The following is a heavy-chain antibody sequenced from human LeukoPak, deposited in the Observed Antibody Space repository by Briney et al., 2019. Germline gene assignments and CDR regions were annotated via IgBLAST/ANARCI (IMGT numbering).Heavy chain of an antibody. CDR3: ARTVRFLEWLLDY. Sequence: KPSETLSLTCAVYGGSFSGYYWSWIRQPPGEGLEWIGEINHSGSTNYNPSLKSRVTISVDTSKNQFSLKLSSVTAADTAVYYCARTVRFLEWLLDYWGQGTLVTVSS. D-gene: IGHD3-3*01. CDR1: GGSFSGYY. V-gene: IGHV4-34*01. J-gene: IGHJ4*02. CDR2: INHSGST.